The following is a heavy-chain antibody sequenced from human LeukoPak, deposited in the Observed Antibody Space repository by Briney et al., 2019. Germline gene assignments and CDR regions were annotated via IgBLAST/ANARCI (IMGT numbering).Heavy chain of an antibody. CDR1: GYTFTSYA. J-gene: IGHJ4*02. D-gene: IGHD2-15*01. V-gene: IGHV7-4-1*02. CDR2: INTNTGNP. CDR3: ARAPYDIVVVVAALDY. Sequence: ASVKVSCKASGYTFTSYAMNWVRQAPGQGLEWMGWINTNTGNPTYAQGFTGRFVFSLDTSVSTAYLQISSLKAEDTAVYYCARAPYDIVVVVAALDYWGQGTLVTVSS.